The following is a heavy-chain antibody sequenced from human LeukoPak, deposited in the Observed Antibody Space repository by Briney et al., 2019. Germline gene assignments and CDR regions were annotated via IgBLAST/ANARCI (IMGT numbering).Heavy chain of an antibody. V-gene: IGHV4-59*11. CDR3: ARYSSSPGRYYYYYMDV. CDR1: GGSISSHY. CDR2: IYYSGST. J-gene: IGHJ6*03. Sequence: SETLSLTCTVSGGSISSHYWSWIRRPPGKGLEWIGYIYYSGSTNYNPSLKSRVTISVDTSKNQFSLKLSSVTAADTAVYYCARYSSSPGRYYYYYMDVWGKGTTVTVSS. D-gene: IGHD6-13*01.